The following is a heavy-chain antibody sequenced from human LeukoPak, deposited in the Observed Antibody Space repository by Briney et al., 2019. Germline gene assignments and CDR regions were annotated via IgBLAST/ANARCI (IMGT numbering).Heavy chain of an antibody. D-gene: IGHD6-19*01. CDR2: IYTSGST. CDR3: ARASIFIAVAGTLYYYYMDV. CDR1: GGSISSYY. J-gene: IGHJ6*03. V-gene: IGHV4-4*07. Sequence: SETPSLTCTVSGGSISSYYWSWIRQPAAKGLEWIGRIYTSGSTNYNPSLKSRVTMSVDTSKNQFSLKLSSVTAADTAVYYCARASIFIAVAGTLYYYYMDVWGKGTTVTVSS.